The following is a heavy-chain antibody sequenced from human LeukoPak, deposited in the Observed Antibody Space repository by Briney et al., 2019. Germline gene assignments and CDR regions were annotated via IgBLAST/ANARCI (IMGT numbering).Heavy chain of an antibody. CDR1: GGPISSYY. CDR3: ARINYGDHE. V-gene: IGHV4-59*01. J-gene: IGHJ4*02. D-gene: IGHD4-17*01. Sequence: PSETLSLTCTVSGGPISSYYWSWIRQPPGKGLEWIGYIYYSGSTNYNPSLKSRVTISVDTSKNQFSLKLSSVTAADTAVYYCARINYGDHEWGQGTLVTVSS. CDR2: IYYSGST.